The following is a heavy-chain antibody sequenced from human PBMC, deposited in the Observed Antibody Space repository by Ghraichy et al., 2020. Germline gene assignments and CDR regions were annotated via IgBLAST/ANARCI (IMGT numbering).Heavy chain of an antibody. CDR1: GYTFTSYG. CDR3: ARLSPGALRCSSTSCYYAIRPCGYGMDV. D-gene: IGHD2-2*01. V-gene: IGHV1-18*01. Sequence: ASVKVSCKASGYTFTSYGISWVRQAPGQGLEWMGWISAYNGNTNYAQKLQGRVTMTTDTSTSTAYMELRSLRSDDTAVYYCARLSPGALRCSSTSCYYAIRPCGYGMDVGGRGTTAT. J-gene: IGHJ6*02. CDR2: ISAYNGNT.